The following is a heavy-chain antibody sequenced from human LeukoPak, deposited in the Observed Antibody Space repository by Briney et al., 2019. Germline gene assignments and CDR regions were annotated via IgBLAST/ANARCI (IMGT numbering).Heavy chain of an antibody. CDR1: GFTFSSYS. CDR3: ARAYGSGSYPFDY. V-gene: IGHV3-21*01. D-gene: IGHD3-10*01. CDR2: ISSSSSYI. Sequence: GGSQRLSCAASGFTFSSYSMNWVRQAPGKGLEWVSSISSSSSYIYYADSVKGRFTISRDNAKNSLYLQMNSLRAEDTAVYYCARAYGSGSYPFDYWGQGTLVTVSS. J-gene: IGHJ4*02.